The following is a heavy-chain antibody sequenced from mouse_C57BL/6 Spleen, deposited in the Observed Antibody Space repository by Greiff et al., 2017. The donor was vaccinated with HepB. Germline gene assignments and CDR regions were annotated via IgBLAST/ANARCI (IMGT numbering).Heavy chain of an antibody. CDR1: GYTFTSYW. Sequence: VQLQQPGAELVKPGASVKVSCKASGYTFTSYWMHWVKQRPGHGLEWIGRIHPSDSDTNYNQKFKGKATLTVEKSSSTAYMQLSRLTSEDSAVYYCAIGTARAMASWFAYWGQGTLVTVSA. V-gene: IGHV1-74*01. D-gene: IGHD3-2*01. CDR2: IHPSDSDT. J-gene: IGHJ3*01. CDR3: AIGTARAMASWFAY.